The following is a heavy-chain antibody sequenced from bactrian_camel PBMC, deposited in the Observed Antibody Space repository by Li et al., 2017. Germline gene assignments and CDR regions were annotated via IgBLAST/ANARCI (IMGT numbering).Heavy chain of an antibody. D-gene: IGHD3*01. V-gene: IGHV3S53*01. CDR3: KGVRLCGDSDIETV. CDR1: GYTYNRNC. Sequence: HVQLVESGGGSVQAGGSLRLSCAASGYTYNRNCMAWYRQAPGKEREFVSSIDYDGTQKYADSVKGRFTASQGAKNTVYLQMNSLTPEDTGLYRCKGVRLCGDSDIETVWSQGTQVTVS. CDR2: IDYDGTQ. J-gene: IGHJ4*01.